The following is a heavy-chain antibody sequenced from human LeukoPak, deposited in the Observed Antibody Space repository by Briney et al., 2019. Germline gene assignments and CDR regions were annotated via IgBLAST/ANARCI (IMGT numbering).Heavy chain of an antibody. J-gene: IGHJ5*02. CDR3: ARTAFDWSQVGGNWFDP. Sequence: GGSLRLSCAASGFTFSSYSLNWVRQAPGKGLEWISYISSSGTNMDYADSVKGRFTISRDNGKNSLYLQMNSLRAEDTAVYYCARTAFDWSQVGGNWFDPWGQGTLVTVSP. D-gene: IGHD3-9*01. V-gene: IGHV3-48*04. CDR1: GFTFSSYS. CDR2: ISSSGTNM.